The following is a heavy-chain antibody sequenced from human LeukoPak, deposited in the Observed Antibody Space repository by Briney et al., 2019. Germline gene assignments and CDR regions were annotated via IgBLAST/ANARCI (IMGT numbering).Heavy chain of an antibody. CDR3: ARHGGSYSPDGYFDY. J-gene: IGHJ4*02. CDR2: IYYSGST. V-gene: IGHV4-59*08. Sequence: PSETLSLTCTVSGGSISSYYWSWIRQPPGKGLEWIGYIYYSGSTNYNPSLKSRVTISVDTSKNQFSLKLSSVTAADTAVYYCARHGGSYSPDGYFDYWGQGTLVIVSS. D-gene: IGHD1-26*01. CDR1: GGSISSYY.